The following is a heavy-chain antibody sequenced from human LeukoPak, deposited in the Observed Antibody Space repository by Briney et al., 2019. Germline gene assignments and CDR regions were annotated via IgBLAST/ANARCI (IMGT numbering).Heavy chain of an antibody. V-gene: IGHV3-9*01. D-gene: IGHD6-13*01. Sequence: GRSLRLSCAASGFTFDACAMHWVRQAPGKGLEWVSGISLNSGSIGYADSVKGRFTISRDNAKNSLYLQMNSLRDEDTALYYCAKDRRSGIAAAATRYYFDSWGQGTLVTVSS. CDR3: AKDRRSGIAAAATRYYFDS. J-gene: IGHJ4*02. CDR1: GFTFDACA. CDR2: ISLNSGSI.